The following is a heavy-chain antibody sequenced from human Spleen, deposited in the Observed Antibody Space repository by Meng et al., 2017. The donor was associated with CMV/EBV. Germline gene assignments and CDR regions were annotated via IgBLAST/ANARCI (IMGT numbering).Heavy chain of an antibody. CDR3: ASRPSSTNTNWFDP. CDR1: GGTFNTYP. CDR2: IIPTLDIA. Sequence: SGGTFNTYPITWVRQAPGQGLEWMGRIIPTLDIANYAQKFQGRVTITADKSTSTAYMELSSLRSEDTAVYYCASRPSSTNTNWFDPWGQGTLVTVSS. J-gene: IGHJ5*02. D-gene: IGHD2-2*01. V-gene: IGHV1-69*02.